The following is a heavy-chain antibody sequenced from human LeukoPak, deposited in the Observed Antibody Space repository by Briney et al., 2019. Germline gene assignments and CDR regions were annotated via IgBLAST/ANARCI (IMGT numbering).Heavy chain of an antibody. V-gene: IGHV3-7*01. CDR3: VYWSGKYYVTGETPANS. Sequence: PGGSLRLSCAASGLTFRNYWMSWIRQAPGKGLEWAAHISEDGRNKYYVDSVKGRFTISRDNAKNSLYLQMSSLRVEDTAVYYCVYWSGKYYVTGETPANSWGQGTLVTVSS. D-gene: IGHD3-10*02. CDR2: ISEDGRNK. CDR1: GLTFRNYW. J-gene: IGHJ4*02.